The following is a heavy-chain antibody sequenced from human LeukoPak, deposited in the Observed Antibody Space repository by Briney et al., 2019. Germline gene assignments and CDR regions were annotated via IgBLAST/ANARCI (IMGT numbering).Heavy chain of an antibody. CDR2: ISYNGSN. CDR3: ARGGSRSYTSSTLDY. V-gene: IGHV4-59*12. D-gene: IGHD6-6*01. J-gene: IGHJ4*02. CDR1: GGSITVYY. Sequence: SETLSLTCSVSGGSITVYYWNWIRQSPGKGLEWIGSISYNGSNNYNPSLKSRVTITIDTSKNRSSQKVSSVIDADTAMYYCARGGSRSYTSSTLDYWGQGTLVTVSS.